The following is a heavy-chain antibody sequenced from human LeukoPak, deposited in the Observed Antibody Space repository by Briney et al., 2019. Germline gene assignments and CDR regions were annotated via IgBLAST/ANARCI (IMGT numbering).Heavy chain of an antibody. CDR1: GFTFSNYW. J-gene: IGHJ4*02. V-gene: IGHV3-7*03. Sequence: PGGSLRLSCAASGFTFSNYWMSWVRQAPGKGLEWVANIKEDGTDIYYVDPVKGRFTISRDNAKDSLYLQINSLRVEDTAVYYCATSRAFDYWGQGTLVTVSS. CDR3: ATSRAFDY. CDR2: IKEDGTDI.